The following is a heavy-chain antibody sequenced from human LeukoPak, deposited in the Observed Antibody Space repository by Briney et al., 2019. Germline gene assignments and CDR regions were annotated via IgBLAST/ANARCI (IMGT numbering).Heavy chain of an antibody. CDR3: ARAYYDILTY. CDR1: GDSISTSNSY. V-gene: IGHV4-39*07. J-gene: IGHJ4*02. CDR2: IYYSGNT. Sequence: KTSETLSLTCTVSGDSISTSNSYWGWIRQPPGKGLEWIGSIYYSGNTYYNASLKSRVTISVDTSKNQFSLKLSSVTAADTAVYYCARAYYDILTYWGQGILVTVSS. D-gene: IGHD3-9*01.